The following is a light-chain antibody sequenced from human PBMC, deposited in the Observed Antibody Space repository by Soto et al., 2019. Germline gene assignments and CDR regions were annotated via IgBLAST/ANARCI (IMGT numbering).Light chain of an antibody. CDR2: AAS. CDR3: QQYNSYAWT. J-gene: IGKJ1*01. Sequence: EIEMTQSPATLSLAPGERVTLSCRASESVSTNLAWYQQKAGQAPRLLIYAASTRATGIPARFSGSGSGTEFTLTISSLQSEDFAVYYCQQYNSYAWTFGQGTKVEIK. V-gene: IGKV3-15*01. CDR1: ESVSTN.